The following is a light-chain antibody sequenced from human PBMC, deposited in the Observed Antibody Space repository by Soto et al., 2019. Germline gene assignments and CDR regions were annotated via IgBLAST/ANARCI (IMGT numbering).Light chain of an antibody. J-gene: IGLJ1*01. Sequence: QSGGNPPDSLSGAPGQSSTISCTGTSSDVGAYKYVSWYQQDPGKAPKLLIYEVSNRPSGVSNRFSASKSGNPASLTISGLQAEDEADYYCSSYTSSSTYVFGTGTKVTV. V-gene: IGLV2-14*01. CDR2: EVS. CDR3: SSYTSSSTYV. CDR1: SSDVGAYKY.